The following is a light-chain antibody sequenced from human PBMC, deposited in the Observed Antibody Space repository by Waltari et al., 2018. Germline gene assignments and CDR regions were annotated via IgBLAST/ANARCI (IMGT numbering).Light chain of an antibody. J-gene: IGKJ1*01. CDR2: AAS. CDR1: QTISTS. V-gene: IGKV1-39*01. CDR3: QQSYSASWT. Sequence: DIQMTQSPSSLSASVGDRVTIRCRSSQTISTSLSWYQAKPGKAPKLLIFAASSLQTDVPSRFSGDGSGTDFTLTISSLQPADIATYYCQQSYSASWTFGQGTKGEIK.